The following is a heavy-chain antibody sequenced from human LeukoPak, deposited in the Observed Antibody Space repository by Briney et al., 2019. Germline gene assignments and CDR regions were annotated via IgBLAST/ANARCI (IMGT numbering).Heavy chain of an antibody. CDR2: IGVGGGNT. J-gene: IGHJ3*01. CDR3: AAEIYGGNSDCCTFDF. Sequence: SVKVSCKTSGFTFSNSAVQWVRQARGRRLEWIGWIGVGGGNTIYAQTLQDRVTITRDMSTSTAYMELSSLRSEDTAVYYCAAEIYGGNSDCCTFDFWGPGTLVTVSS. D-gene: IGHD4-23*01. CDR1: GFTFSNSA. V-gene: IGHV1-58*01.